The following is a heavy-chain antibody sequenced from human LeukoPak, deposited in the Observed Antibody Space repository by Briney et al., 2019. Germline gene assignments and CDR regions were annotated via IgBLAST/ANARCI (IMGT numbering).Heavy chain of an antibody. CDR3: AADLATVVIVTNY. CDR1: GYTLTELS. J-gene: IGHJ4*02. D-gene: IGHD4-23*01. CDR2: FDPEDGET. V-gene: IGHV1-24*01. Sequence: ASVKVSCKVSGYTLTELSLHWVRQAPGKGLEWMGGFDPEDGETIYAQKFQGRVTMTEDTSTDTAYMELSSLRSEDTAVYYCAADLATVVIVTNYWGQGTLVTVS.